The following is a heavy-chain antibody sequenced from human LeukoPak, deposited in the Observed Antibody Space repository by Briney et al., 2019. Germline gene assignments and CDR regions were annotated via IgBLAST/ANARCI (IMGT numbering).Heavy chain of an antibody. D-gene: IGHD1-26*01. Sequence: GGSLRLSCAASGFSFSSYEMNCVRQAPGKGLEWVAYISSSGSTIYYADSVKGRFTISRDNAKNSLYLQMNSLRAEDTAVYYCARGGSYGAYWGQGTLVTVSS. CDR1: GFSFSSYE. CDR2: ISSSGSTI. V-gene: IGHV3-48*03. J-gene: IGHJ4*02. CDR3: ARGGSYGAY.